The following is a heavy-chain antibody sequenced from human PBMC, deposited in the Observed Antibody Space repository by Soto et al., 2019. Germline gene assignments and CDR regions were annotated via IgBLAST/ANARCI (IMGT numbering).Heavy chain of an antibody. CDR3: AREPLTGTTYTQYGMAV. J-gene: IGHJ6*02. Sequence: QVQLVESGGGVVQPGRSLRLSCAASGFTFSSYAIHWVRQAPGKGLEWVAVISYDGSNKYYADSVKGRFTISRDNSKNRLYLQMNSLRAEDTAVYYCAREPLTGTTYTQYGMAVWAQGTTVTVSS. CDR2: ISYDGSNK. D-gene: IGHD1-7*01. CDR1: GFTFSSYA. V-gene: IGHV3-30-3*01.